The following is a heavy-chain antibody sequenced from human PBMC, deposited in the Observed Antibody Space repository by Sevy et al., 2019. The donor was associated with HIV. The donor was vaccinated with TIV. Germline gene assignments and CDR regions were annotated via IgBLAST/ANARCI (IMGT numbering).Heavy chain of an antibody. Sequence: GESLKISCKGHGYSFTSHWIGWVRQMPGKGLDWMGIIFPGDSETRYSPSFQGEDTISADKSISTAFLQWSSLKASDTAIYYCARSRSGYFDSSGYYINWGQGTLVTVSS. CDR2: IFPGDSET. V-gene: IGHV5-51*01. CDR1: GYSFTSHW. D-gene: IGHD3-22*01. CDR3: ARSRSGYFDSSGYYIN. J-gene: IGHJ4*02.